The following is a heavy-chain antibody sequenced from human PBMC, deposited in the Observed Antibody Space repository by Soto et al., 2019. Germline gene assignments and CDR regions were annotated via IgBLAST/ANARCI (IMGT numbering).Heavy chain of an antibody. Sequence: ASVKVSCKASGYTFTGYYMHWVRQAPGQGLEWMGWINPNSGGTNYAQKFQGRVTMTRDTSISTAYMELSRLRSDDTAVYYCAAEYPGTHYGMDVWGQGNTVTVSS. CDR3: AAEYPGTHYGMDV. D-gene: IGHD1-1*01. CDR1: GYTFTGYY. V-gene: IGHV1-2*02. CDR2: INPNSGGT. J-gene: IGHJ6*02.